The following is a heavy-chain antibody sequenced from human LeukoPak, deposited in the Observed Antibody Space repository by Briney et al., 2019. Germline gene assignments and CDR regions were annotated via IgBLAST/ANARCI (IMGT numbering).Heavy chain of an antibody. CDR1: GYRFTSYC. J-gene: IGHJ4*02. CDR3: ARLSESDSPIDY. CDR2: FYPVESDT. Sequence: GGSLQISCQGSGYRFTSYCIGWLRQLPGKGLEGMGIFYPVESDTRYSPSFQGQLTISADKSISTTYMQWSSLKASDTAMYYCARLSESDSPIDYWGQGTLVTVSS. V-gene: IGHV5-51*01. D-gene: IGHD2-21*02.